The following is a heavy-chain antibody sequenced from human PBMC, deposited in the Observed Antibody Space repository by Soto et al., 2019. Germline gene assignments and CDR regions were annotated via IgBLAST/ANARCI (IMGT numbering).Heavy chain of an antibody. J-gene: IGHJ1*01. D-gene: IGHD3-22*01. CDR1: DGSLSPNY. CDR2: IYFAGPT. Sequence: QVQLQESGPALVKPSETLSLSCTVSDGSLSPNYWSWIRQPPGKGLEWIGYIYFAGPTTYNPSLQSRVSISLDTSKNEVSLKLTSVTAADTAVYFCARLGAYYQAMDSWGQGTLVTVSS. CDR3: ARLGAYYQAMDS. V-gene: IGHV4-59*08.